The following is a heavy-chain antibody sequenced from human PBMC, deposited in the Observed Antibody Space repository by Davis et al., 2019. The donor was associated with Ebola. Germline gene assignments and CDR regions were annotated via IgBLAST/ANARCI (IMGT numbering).Heavy chain of an antibody. D-gene: IGHD6-19*01. V-gene: IGHV4-38-2*02. CDR1: GYSIRSADH. CDR3: ARLSSTGHLDY. Sequence: SETLSLTCSVSGYSIRSADHWGWVRQPPGKGLEWIGSLYHGGETSNNPSLKGRVSISADMSKNQFSLKLTSVTAGDTAVYYCARLSSTGHLDYWGQGTLVTVSS. J-gene: IGHJ4*02. CDR2: LYHGGET.